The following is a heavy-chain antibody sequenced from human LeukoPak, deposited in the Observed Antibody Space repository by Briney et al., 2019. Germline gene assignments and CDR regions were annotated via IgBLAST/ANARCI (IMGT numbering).Heavy chain of an antibody. J-gene: IGHJ5*02. Sequence: SVKVSCKASGYTFTSYGISWVRQAPGQGLEWMGGIIPIFGTTNYAQNFQGRVTITADESTSTAYMELSSLRSEDTAVYYCARGTANYYDTSGYSSFDPWGQGTLVTVSS. CDR2: IIPIFGTT. V-gene: IGHV1-69*13. CDR1: GYTFTSYG. CDR3: ARGTANYYDTSGYSSFDP. D-gene: IGHD3-22*01.